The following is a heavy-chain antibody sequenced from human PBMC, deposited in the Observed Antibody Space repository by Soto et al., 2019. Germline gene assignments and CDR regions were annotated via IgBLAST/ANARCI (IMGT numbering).Heavy chain of an antibody. D-gene: IGHD3-22*01. V-gene: IGHV1-3*01. CDR2: INAGNGNT. J-gene: IGHJ4*02. CDR1: GYTFTSYA. Sequence: QVQLVQSGAEVKKPGASVKVSCKASGYTFTSYAMHWVRQAPGQRLEWMGWINAGNGNTKYSQKFQGRVPITSDTSASTAYMELSSLRYEDTTVYYCARTSTYYLYDYRGQGPLVTVSS. CDR3: ARTSTYYLYDY.